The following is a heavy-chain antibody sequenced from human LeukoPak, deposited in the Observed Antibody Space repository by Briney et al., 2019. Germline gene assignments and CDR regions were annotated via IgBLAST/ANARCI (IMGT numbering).Heavy chain of an antibody. CDR3: ATDIGDYYGSGSYDY. D-gene: IGHD3-10*01. J-gene: IGHJ4*02. Sequence: SVKVSCKASGGTFSSYAISWVRQAPGQGLEWMGRIIPILGIANYAQKFQGRVTITADKSTSTAYMELSSLRSEDTAVYYCATDIGDYYGSGSYDYWGQGTLVTVSS. CDR1: GGTFSSYA. CDR2: IIPILGIA. V-gene: IGHV1-69*04.